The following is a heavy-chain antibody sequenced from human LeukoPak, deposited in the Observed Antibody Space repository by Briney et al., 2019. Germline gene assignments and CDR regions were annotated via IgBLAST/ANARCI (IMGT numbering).Heavy chain of an antibody. CDR2: IYYSGST. D-gene: IGHD5-24*01. CDR3: ARHVRDGYNVHYFDY. Sequence: SETLSLTCTVSGGSISSSSYYWGRIRQPPGKGLEWNGSIYYSGSTYYNPSLKSRVTISVDTSKNQFSLKLSSLTAADTAVYYCARHVRDGYNVHYFDYWGQGALVTVSS. J-gene: IGHJ4*02. V-gene: IGHV4-39*01. CDR1: GGSISSSSYY.